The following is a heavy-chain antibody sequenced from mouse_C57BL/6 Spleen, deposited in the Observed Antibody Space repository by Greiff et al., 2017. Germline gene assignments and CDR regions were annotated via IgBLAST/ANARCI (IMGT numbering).Heavy chain of an antibody. V-gene: IGHV1-81*01. CDR1: GYTFTSYG. Sequence: VQLQQSGAELARPGASVKLSCKASGYTFTSYGISWVKQRTGQGLEWIGEIYPRSGNTYYNEKFKGKATLTADKSSSTAYMEIRSLTSEDSAVYFCARGGFYYGSSPYWYFDVWGTGTTVTVSS. D-gene: IGHD1-1*01. CDR3: ARGGFYYGSSPYWYFDV. J-gene: IGHJ1*03. CDR2: IYPRSGNT.